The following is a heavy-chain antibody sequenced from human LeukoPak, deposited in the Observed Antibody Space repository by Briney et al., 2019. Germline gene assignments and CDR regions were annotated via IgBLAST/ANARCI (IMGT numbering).Heavy chain of an antibody. CDR1: GGSISSGGYY. CDR3: ARDRVDSSGYYVYYYGMDV. Sequence: PSETLSLTCTVSGGSISSGGYYWSWIRQDPGKGLEWIGYIYYSGSTYYNPSLKSRVTISVDTSKNQFSLKLSSVTAADTAVYYCARDRVDSSGYYVYYYGMDVWGQGTTVTVSS. D-gene: IGHD3-22*01. CDR2: IYYSGST. J-gene: IGHJ6*02. V-gene: IGHV4-31*03.